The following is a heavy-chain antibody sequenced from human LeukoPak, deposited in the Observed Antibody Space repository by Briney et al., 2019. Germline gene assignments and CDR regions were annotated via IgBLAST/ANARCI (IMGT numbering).Heavy chain of an antibody. J-gene: IGHJ4*02. D-gene: IGHD3-3*01. CDR3: AKHNSYRFLEWLFFDY. CDR2: ISGSGGST. V-gene: IGHV3-23*01. Sequence: GGSLRLSCAASRFTFSSYGMHWVRLAPGKGLEWVSAISGSGGSTYYADSVKGRFTISRDNSKNTLYLQMNSLRAEDTAVYYCAKHNSYRFLEWLFFDYWGQGTLVTVSS. CDR1: RFTFSSYG.